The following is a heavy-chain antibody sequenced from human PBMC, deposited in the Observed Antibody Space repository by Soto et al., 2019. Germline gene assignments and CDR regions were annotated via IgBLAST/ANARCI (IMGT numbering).Heavy chain of an antibody. Sequence: QVQLVESGGGVVQPGRSLRLSCAASGFTFSSYGMHWVRQAPGKGLEWVAVIWYDGTNKYYADSVKGRFTISRDNSKNTLYLQMNILRAEDTAVYYCARERGAAAVTRYSSGIDVWGQGTTVTVSS. V-gene: IGHV3-33*01. CDR2: IWYDGTNK. CDR3: ARERGAAAVTRYSSGIDV. D-gene: IGHD6-13*01. CDR1: GFTFSSYG. J-gene: IGHJ6*02.